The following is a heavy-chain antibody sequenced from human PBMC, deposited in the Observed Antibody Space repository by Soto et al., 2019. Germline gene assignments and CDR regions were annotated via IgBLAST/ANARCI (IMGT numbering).Heavy chain of an antibody. J-gene: IGHJ6*02. CDR2: IYPGDSGA. D-gene: IGHD6-19*01. Sequence: PGESLKISCKGAGYNFTDYWIGWVRQMPGKGLEWMGIIYPGDSGARYSPSFQGQVSISADKSVSTAYLQWGSLQASDTAMYYCARQTPGWFGMDVWGQGTTVTVSS. CDR3: ARQTPGWFGMDV. CDR1: GYNFTDYW. V-gene: IGHV5-51*01.